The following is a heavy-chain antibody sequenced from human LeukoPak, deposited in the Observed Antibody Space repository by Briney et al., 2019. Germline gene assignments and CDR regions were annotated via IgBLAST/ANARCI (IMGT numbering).Heavy chain of an antibody. CDR3: ARGGYYDSSGYYYLILDY. J-gene: IGHJ4*02. V-gene: IGHV3-11*01. CDR1: GFTFSDYY. D-gene: IGHD3-22*01. Sequence: GGSLRHSCAASGFTFSDYYMSWIRQAPGKGLEWVSYISSSGSTIYYADSVKGRFTISRDNAKNSLYLQMNSLRAEDTAVYYCARGGYYDSSGYYYLILDYWGQGTLVTVSS. CDR2: ISSSGSTI.